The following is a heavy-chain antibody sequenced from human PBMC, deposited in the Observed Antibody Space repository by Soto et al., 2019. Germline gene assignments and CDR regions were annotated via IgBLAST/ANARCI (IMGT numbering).Heavy chain of an antibody. J-gene: IGHJ6*02. V-gene: IGHV3-13*05. CDR3: ARTDRDFYGLDV. CDR1: GFTFRNYA. Sequence: EVQLVESGGGLVQPGGSLRLSCEASGFTFRNYAMHWVRQGTGKGLEWVSGISAAGDPDYADSVEGRFTISRENAQNPFFLQMNSLRVGDTAVYYCARTDRDFYGLDVWGQGTTVIVSS. CDR2: ISAAGDP.